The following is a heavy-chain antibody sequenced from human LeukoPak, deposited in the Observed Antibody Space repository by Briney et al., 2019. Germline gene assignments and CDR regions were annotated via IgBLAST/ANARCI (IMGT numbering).Heavy chain of an antibody. CDR1: GFTFSSYS. J-gene: IGHJ6*02. D-gene: IGHD4-23*01. Sequence: GGSLRLSCAASGFTFSSYSMNWVRQAPGKGLEWVSSISSSSSYIYYADSVKGRFTISRDNAKNSLYLQMNSLRAEDTAVYYCARGRPSRNSPRPDYGMDVWGQGTTVTVSS. V-gene: IGHV3-21*01. CDR2: ISSSSSYI. CDR3: ARGRPSRNSPRPDYGMDV.